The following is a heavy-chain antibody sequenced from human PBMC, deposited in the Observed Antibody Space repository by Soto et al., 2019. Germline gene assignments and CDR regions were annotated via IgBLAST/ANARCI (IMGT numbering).Heavy chain of an antibody. J-gene: IGHJ6*02. CDR1: GGSFSGYY. D-gene: IGHD3-10*01. CDR3: ARGSGLLWFGELRNYYYGMDV. Sequence: SETLSLTCAVYGGSFSGYYWSWTRQPPGKGLEWIGEINHSGSTNYNPSLKSRVTISVDTSKNQFSLKLSSVTAADTAVYYCARGSGLLWFGELRNYYYGMDVWGQGTTVTVSS. V-gene: IGHV4-34*01. CDR2: INHSGST.